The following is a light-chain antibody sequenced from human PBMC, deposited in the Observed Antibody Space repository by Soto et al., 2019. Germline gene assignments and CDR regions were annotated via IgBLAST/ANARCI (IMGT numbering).Light chain of an antibody. CDR1: QRVRSIC. CDR2: GAS. Sequence: EIVLTQSPGTLVLSPGERATLSCRSSQRVRSICIARYQQKPGLAPRLLNYGASSRATGIPDRFSGSVTGTDVTLTISRLAPEDFYVYYCQQYSRSPPWTFGQGTKVDIK. CDR3: QQYSRSPPWT. J-gene: IGKJ1*01. V-gene: IGKV3-20*01.